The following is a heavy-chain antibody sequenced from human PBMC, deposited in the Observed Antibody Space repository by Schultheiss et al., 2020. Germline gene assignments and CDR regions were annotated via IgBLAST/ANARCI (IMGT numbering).Heavy chain of an antibody. V-gene: IGHV1-2*02. Sequence: ASVKVSCKASGYTFTGHYVHWVRQAPGQGLEWMGWINPNSGGTNYAQKFQGRVTMTRDTSISTAYMELSRLRSDDTAVYYCARPPLRGYSSGWYLDWGQGTLVTVSS. J-gene: IGHJ4*02. D-gene: IGHD6-19*01. CDR3: ARPPLRGYSSGWYLD. CDR2: INPNSGGT. CDR1: GYTFTGHY.